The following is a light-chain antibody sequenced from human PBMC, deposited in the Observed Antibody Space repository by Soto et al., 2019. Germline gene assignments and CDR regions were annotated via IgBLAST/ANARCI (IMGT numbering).Light chain of an antibody. CDR2: GNS. CDR1: SSNIGAHYG. V-gene: IGLV1-40*01. J-gene: IGLJ2*01. Sequence: QSVLTQPPSVSGAPGQRVTISCTGSSSNIGAHYGVHWYQQLPGTAPKLLIYGNSNRPSGVPDRFSGSKSGTSASLAITGLQAEDAADYYCQSYDSSLSGVVFGGGTKLTVL. CDR3: QSYDSSLSGVV.